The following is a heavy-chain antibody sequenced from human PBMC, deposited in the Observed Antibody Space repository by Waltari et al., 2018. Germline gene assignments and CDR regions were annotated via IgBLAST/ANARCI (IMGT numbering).Heavy chain of an antibody. CDR1: GFTFSSYS. J-gene: IGHJ4*02. Sequence: EVQLVESGGGLVKPGGSLRLSCAASGFTFSSYSMNWVRQAPGKGLEWVSSISSSSSYIYYADSVKGRFTNSRDNAKNSLYLQMNSLRAEDTAVYYCARALRSKAYFDYWGQGTLVTVSS. V-gene: IGHV3-21*01. D-gene: IGHD3-3*01. CDR3: ARALRSKAYFDY. CDR2: ISSSSSYI.